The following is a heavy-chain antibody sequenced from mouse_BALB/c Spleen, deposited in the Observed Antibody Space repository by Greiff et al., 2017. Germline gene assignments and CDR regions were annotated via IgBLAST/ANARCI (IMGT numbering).Heavy chain of an antibody. D-gene: IGHD1-1*01. V-gene: IGHV14-1*02. J-gene: IGHJ4*01. CDR3: ARHYGSSYYAMDY. Sequence: EVQLQESGAELVRPGALVKLSCKASGFNIKDYYMHWVKQRPEQGLEWIGWIDPENGNTIYDPKFQGKASITADTSSNTAYLQLSSLTSEDTAVYYCARHYGSSYYAMDYWGQGTSVTVAS. CDR1: GFNIKDYY. CDR2: IDPENGNT.